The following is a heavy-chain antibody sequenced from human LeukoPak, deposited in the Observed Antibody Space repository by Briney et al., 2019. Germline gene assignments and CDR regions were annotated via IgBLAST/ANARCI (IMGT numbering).Heavy chain of an antibody. J-gene: IGHJ3*02. CDR2: INHSGST. Sequence: SETLSLTCAVYGGSFSGYYWSWIRQPPGKGLEWIGEINHSGSTNYNPSLKSRVTISVDTSKNQFSLKLSSVTAADTAVYYCARRGRVLRYFDWFPSRAGALDIWGQGTMVTVSS. D-gene: IGHD3-9*01. CDR1: GGSFSGYY. CDR3: ARRGRVLRYFDWFPSRAGALDI. V-gene: IGHV4-34*01.